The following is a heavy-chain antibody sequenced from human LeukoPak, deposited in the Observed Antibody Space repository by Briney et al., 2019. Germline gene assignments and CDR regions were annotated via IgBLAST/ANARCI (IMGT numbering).Heavy chain of an antibody. D-gene: IGHD3-10*01. J-gene: IGHJ6*03. CDR3: AKGQMVRGVITSYYMDV. CDR1: GFTFRNYV. Sequence: PGGSLRLSCVASGFTFRNYVMTWVRQGPGRGLEWVPAIGGSSLTIYYADSVKGRFTVSRDNSKNTLYLQMTSLKVEDTAIYYCAKGQMVRGVITSYYMDVWGKGTTVTVSS. V-gene: IGHV3-23*01. CDR2: IGGSSLTI.